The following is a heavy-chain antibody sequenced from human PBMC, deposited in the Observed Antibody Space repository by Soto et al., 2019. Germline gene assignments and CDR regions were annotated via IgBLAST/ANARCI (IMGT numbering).Heavy chain of an antibody. V-gene: IGHV1-69*13. Sequence: SVKVSCKASGGTFSSYAISWVRQAPGEGLEWMGGIIPIFGTANNAQKFQGRVTITADESTSTAYMELSGLRSEDTAVYYCASRYSSSAFFYYYYGMDVWGQGTLVTVSS. D-gene: IGHD6-6*01. CDR1: GGTFSSYA. J-gene: IGHJ6*01. CDR3: ASRYSSSAFFYYYYGMDV. CDR2: IIPIFGTA.